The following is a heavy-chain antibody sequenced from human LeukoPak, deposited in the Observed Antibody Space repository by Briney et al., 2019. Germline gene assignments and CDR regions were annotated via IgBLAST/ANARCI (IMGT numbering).Heavy chain of an antibody. D-gene: IGHD2-2*01. J-gene: IGHJ4*02. CDR2: INHSGST. Sequence: SETLSLTCTVSGDSIRSSYWSWIRQPPGKGLEWIGEINHSGSTNYNPSLKSRVTISVDTSKNQFSLKLSSVTAADTAVYYCARSPMKRYCSSTSCYRLPYFDYWGQGTLVTVSS. CDR3: ARSPMKRYCSSTSCYRLPYFDY. V-gene: IGHV4-34*01. CDR1: GDSIRSSY.